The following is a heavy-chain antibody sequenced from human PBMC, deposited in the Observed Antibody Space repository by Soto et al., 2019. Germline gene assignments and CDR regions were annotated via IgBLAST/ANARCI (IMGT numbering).Heavy chain of an antibody. Sequence: GGSLRLSCSASGFTFSSYAMHWVRQAPGKGLEYVSSISTNGGSTHYADSVKGRFTISRDNSKNTQYLQMSSLRADDTAVYYCVKGEYYYDSSGYYPFDYWGQGTLVTSPQ. V-gene: IGHV3-64D*06. CDR3: VKGEYYYDSSGYYPFDY. CDR2: ISTNGGST. CDR1: GFTFSSYA. J-gene: IGHJ4*02. D-gene: IGHD3-22*01.